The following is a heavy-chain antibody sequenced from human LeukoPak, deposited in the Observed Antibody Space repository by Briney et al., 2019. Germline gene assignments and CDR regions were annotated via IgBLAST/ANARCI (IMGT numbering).Heavy chain of an antibody. J-gene: IGHJ4*02. CDR3: ARGRFFDY. Sequence: GGSLRLSCAASGITFSSSEMSWVRQAPGKGLEWVSFISSSGIIYYGDFVKGRFTISRDNAKNSLYLQMNSLRAEDTAIYYCARGRFFDYWGQGTLVTVSS. CDR2: ISSSGII. V-gene: IGHV3-48*03. CDR1: GITFSSSE.